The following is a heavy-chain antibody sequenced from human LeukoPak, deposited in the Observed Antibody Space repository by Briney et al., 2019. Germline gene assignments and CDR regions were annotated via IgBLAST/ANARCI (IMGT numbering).Heavy chain of an antibody. D-gene: IGHD3-10*01. V-gene: IGHV4-4*02. CDR2: IYHSGST. CDR1: GGSISSSNW. Sequence: SGTLSLTCAVSGGSISSSNWWSWVRQPPGKGLEWIGEIYHSGSTNYNPSLKSRVTISVDKSKNQFSLKLSSVTAADTAVYYCAKDGGDLLLWFGELLSRPSVDKYYFDYWGQGTLVTVSS. J-gene: IGHJ4*02. CDR3: AKDGGDLLLWFGELLSRPSVDKYYFDY.